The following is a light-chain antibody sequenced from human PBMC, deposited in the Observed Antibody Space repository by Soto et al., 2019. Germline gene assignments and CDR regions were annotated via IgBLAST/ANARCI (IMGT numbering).Light chain of an antibody. Sequence: EIVLTQSPGTLSLSPAERATLSCRASQSISGTFLAWYQHKPGQAPRVLIYGASRRATGIPDRFSGSGSGTDFTHTISRLEPEDFALYYCQQYDSGWTFGQGTKVEMK. CDR2: GAS. V-gene: IGKV3-20*01. CDR3: QQYDSGWT. CDR1: QSISGTF. J-gene: IGKJ1*01.